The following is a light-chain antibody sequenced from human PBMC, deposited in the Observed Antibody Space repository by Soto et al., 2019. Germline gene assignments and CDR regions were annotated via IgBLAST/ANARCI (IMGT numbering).Light chain of an antibody. V-gene: IGKV2-24*01. CDR2: QTS. Sequence: IVMTPTPLASPVTVGQPASISCRSSRSLVHSDGNTYLSWLHQRPGQPPRLLISQTSNRFSGVPDTFSVSGAGTDFTLTISRVEAEYVGVSDGMQASLFPPTFGQGTKLESK. J-gene: IGKJ2*01. CDR1: RSLVHSDGNTY. CDR3: MQASLFPPT.